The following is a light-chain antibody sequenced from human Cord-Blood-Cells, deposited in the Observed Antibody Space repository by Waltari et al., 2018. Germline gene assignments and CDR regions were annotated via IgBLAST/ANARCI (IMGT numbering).Light chain of an antibody. V-gene: IGLV2-14*01. CDR2: EVS. CDR1: SSDVGGYNY. CDR3: SSYTSSSTHVV. Sequence: QSVLTQPASVSGSPGQSITISCTGTSSDVGGYNYVSWYQQHPGKAPKLMIYEVSNRPSGVSNRFSGSKSVNAASLTISGLQAEDEADYYCSSYTSSSTHVVFGGGTKLTVL. J-gene: IGLJ2*01.